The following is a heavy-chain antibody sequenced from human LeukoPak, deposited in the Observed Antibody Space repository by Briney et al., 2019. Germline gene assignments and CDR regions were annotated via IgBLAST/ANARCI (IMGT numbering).Heavy chain of an antibody. J-gene: IGHJ6*03. CDR1: GGSISSSSYY. Sequence: PSETLSLTCTVSGGSISSSSYYWGWIRQPPGKGLEWIGSIYYSGSTYYNPSLKSRVTISVDTSKNQFSLKLSSVTAADTAVYYCARALTLPYYYGSGSYSGYMDVWGKGTTVTVSS. D-gene: IGHD3-10*01. V-gene: IGHV4-39*01. CDR2: IYYSGST. CDR3: ARALTLPYYYGSGSYSGYMDV.